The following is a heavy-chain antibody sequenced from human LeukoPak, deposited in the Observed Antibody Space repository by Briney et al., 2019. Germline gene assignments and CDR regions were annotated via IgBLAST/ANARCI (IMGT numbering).Heavy chain of an antibody. Sequence: ASVKVSCKASGGTFSSSAISWVRQAPGQGLEWMGGIIPIFGTANYAQKFQGRVTITTDESTSTAYMELSSLRSEDTAVYYCARERWLQSALEYYFDYWGQGTLVTVSS. J-gene: IGHJ4*02. CDR1: GGTFSSSA. D-gene: IGHD5-24*01. V-gene: IGHV1-69*05. CDR2: IIPIFGTA. CDR3: ARERWLQSALEYYFDY.